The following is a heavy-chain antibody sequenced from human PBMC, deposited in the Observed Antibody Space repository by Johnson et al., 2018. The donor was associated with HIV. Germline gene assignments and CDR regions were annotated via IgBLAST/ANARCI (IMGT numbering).Heavy chain of an antibody. CDR1: GFTFDDYG. Sequence: VQLVESGGGVVQPGGSLRLSCAASGFTFDDYGMRWVRQAPGKGLEWVSGINWNSGSIGYADSVKGRFTISRDNAKNSLYLQMNSLRAEDTALYYCAKDKSWIDHAFDIWGQGTMVTVSS. CDR2: INWNSGSI. J-gene: IGHJ3*02. D-gene: IGHD2-2*03. CDR3: AKDKSWIDHAFDI. V-gene: IGHV3-20*04.